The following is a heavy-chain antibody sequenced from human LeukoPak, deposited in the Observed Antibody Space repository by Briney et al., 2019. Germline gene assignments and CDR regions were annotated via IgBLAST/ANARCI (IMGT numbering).Heavy chain of an antibody. Sequence: PSETLSLTCAVHGGSFSGYYWSWIRQPPGKGLEWIGEINHSGSTNYNPSLKSRVTISVDTSKNQFSLKLSSVTAADTAVYYCARGNVVVVAATRRYNWFDPWGQGTLVTVSS. CDR3: ARGNVVVVAATRRYNWFDP. D-gene: IGHD2-15*01. J-gene: IGHJ5*02. V-gene: IGHV4-34*01. CDR1: GGSFSGYY. CDR2: INHSGST.